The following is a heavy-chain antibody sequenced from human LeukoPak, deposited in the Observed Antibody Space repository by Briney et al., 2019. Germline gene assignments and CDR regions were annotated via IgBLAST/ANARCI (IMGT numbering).Heavy chain of an antibody. Sequence: PGGSLRLSCVASGFTFSSYWMHWARQDPTKGLVWVSRINGDGRNINYADSVRGRFTISRDNAKNTLYLQMNTLRVEDTAVYYCTRDLMDYDVSTGLHHYYMDVWGQGTTVTVSS. CDR2: INGDGRNI. V-gene: IGHV3-74*01. CDR3: TRDLMDYDVSTGLHHYYMDV. J-gene: IGHJ6*02. CDR1: GFTFSSYW. D-gene: IGHD3-9*01.